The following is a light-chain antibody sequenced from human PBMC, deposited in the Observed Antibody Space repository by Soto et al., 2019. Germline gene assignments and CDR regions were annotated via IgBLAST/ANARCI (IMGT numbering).Light chain of an antibody. CDR2: AAS. CDR3: QQRYSTPT. V-gene: IGKV1-39*01. CDR1: QSISSY. J-gene: IGKJ2*01. Sequence: DIQMTQSPSSLSASVGDRVTITCRASQSISSYLNWYQQKPGKAPKLLIYAASSLQSGVPSRFSGSGSGTDFTLTISRLQPEDFATYYCQQRYSTPTFGQGTKLEIK.